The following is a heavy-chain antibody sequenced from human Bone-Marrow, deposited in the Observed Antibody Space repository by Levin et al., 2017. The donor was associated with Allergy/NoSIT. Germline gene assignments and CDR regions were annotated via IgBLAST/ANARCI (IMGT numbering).Heavy chain of an antibody. Sequence: PGGSLRLSCAASGFTFSSYSMNWVRQAPGKGLEWVSSISSSSSYIYYADSVKGRFTISRDNAKNSLYLQMNSLRAEDTAVYYCARVFRGDSSGYYYVAAFDIWGQGTMVTVSS. D-gene: IGHD3-22*01. CDR1: GFTFSSYS. CDR3: ARVFRGDSSGYYYVAAFDI. J-gene: IGHJ3*02. CDR2: ISSSSSYI. V-gene: IGHV3-21*01.